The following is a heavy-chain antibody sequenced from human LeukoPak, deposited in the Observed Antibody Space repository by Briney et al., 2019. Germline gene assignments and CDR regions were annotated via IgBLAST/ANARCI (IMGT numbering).Heavy chain of an antibody. J-gene: IGHJ6*02. CDR2: ISGSGGST. CDR3: ARGVTAIRFYYYYGMDV. V-gene: IGHV3-23*01. D-gene: IGHD2-21*02. CDR1: GFTFSSYA. Sequence: GGSLRLSCAASGFTFSSYAMSWVRQAPGKGLEWVSAISGSGGSTYYADSVKGRFTISRDNSKNTLYLQMNSLRAEDTAVYYCARGVTAIRFYYYYGMDVWGQGTTVTVSS.